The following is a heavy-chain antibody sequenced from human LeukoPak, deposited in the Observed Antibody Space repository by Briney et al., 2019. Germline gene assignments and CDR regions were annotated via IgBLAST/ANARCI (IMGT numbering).Heavy chain of an antibody. CDR1: GFTVNNNY. V-gene: IGHV3-66*01. CDR3: ARGIREYYGSGTYSYYFDY. D-gene: IGHD3-10*01. CDR2: ISSGGIT. J-gene: IGHJ4*02. Sequence: GGSLRLSCAASGFTVNNNYMHWVRQAPGKGLEWVSLISSGGITHFADSVKGRFTISRDNSKNTLYLQMNSLRVEDTAVYYCARGIREYYGSGTYSYYFDYWGQGTLVTVSS.